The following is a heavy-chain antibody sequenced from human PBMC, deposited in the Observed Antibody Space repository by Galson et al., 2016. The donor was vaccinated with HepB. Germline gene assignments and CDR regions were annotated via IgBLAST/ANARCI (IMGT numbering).Heavy chain of an antibody. CDR1: GFTFRNYA. V-gene: IGHV3-30*04. CDR3: ARGLVDYSNAYYGMDF. CDR2: ISYDGRNK. Sequence: SLRLSCAGSGFTFRNYALHWVRQAPGKGLQWVAVISYDGRNKYYADSVKGRFTISRDNSKNTLYLQMSSMRPEDTAVYYCARGLVDYSNAYYGMDFWGQGTTVTVSS. J-gene: IGHJ6*02. D-gene: IGHD4-11*01.